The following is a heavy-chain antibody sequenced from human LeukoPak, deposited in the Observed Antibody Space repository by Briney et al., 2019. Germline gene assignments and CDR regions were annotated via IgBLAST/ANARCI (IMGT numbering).Heavy chain of an antibody. CDR3: AKDSGNYRSLYYGMDV. CDR2: ISGSGATT. Sequence: GGSLRLSCAASGLTFSSYAMSWVRQAPGMGLEWVSAISGSGATTYYADSVKGRFTISRDNSKNTLYLQMNSLRAEDTAVYYCAKDSGNYRSLYYGMDVWGQGTTVTVSS. D-gene: IGHD1-26*01. V-gene: IGHV3-23*01. CDR1: GLTFSSYA. J-gene: IGHJ6*02.